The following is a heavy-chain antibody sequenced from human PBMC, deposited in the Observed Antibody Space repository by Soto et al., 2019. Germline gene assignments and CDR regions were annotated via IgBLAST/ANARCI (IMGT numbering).Heavy chain of an antibody. CDR2: IYPGDSDT. Sequence: PGESLKISCKVSVYSFTSYWIGWVRHMPGKGLEWMGIIYPGDSDTRYSPSFQGQVTISAVKSISIASLQWSSLKASDTAMYYCARTSAAGKYYYGMDVWGQGTTVTVSS. V-gene: IGHV5-51*01. CDR3: ARTSAAGKYYYGMDV. J-gene: IGHJ6*02. CDR1: VYSFTSYW. D-gene: IGHD6-13*01.